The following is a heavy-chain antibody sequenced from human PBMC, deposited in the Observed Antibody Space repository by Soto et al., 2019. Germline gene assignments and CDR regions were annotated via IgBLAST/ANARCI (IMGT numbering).Heavy chain of an antibody. Sequence: ASVKVSCTASGYTFTSYDINWVRQATGQGLEWMGWMNPNRGNTGYAHKFQGRVTMTRNTSISTAYMELSSLRSEDTAVYYCARRLPPYSSSGDDAFDIWGHGRAVTVAS. CDR3: ARRLPPYSSSGDDAFDI. CDR1: GYTFTSYD. D-gene: IGHD6-6*01. J-gene: IGHJ3*02. CDR2: MNPNRGNT. V-gene: IGHV1-8*01.